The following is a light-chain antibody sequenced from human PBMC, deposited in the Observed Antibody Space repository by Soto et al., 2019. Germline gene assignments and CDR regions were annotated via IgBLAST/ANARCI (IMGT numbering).Light chain of an antibody. CDR1: SSDVGGYKY. J-gene: IGLJ3*02. V-gene: IGLV2-8*01. CDR2: EVS. CDR3: SSYAGSNNWV. Sequence: QSVLTQPPSASGSTGQSVTISCTGTSSDVGGYKYVSWYQQHPGKAPKLMIYEVSKRPSGVPDRFSGSKSGNTASLTVSGLQAEDEADYYCSSYAGSNNWVFGGGTKVTVL.